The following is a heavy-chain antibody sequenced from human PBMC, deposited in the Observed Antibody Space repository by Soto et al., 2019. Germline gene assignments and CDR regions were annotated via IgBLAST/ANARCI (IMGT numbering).Heavy chain of an antibody. V-gene: IGHV3-53*04. CDR1: GFTVSSNY. CDR2: IYSGGST. J-gene: IGHJ6*03. CDR3: AKVTRLRRYYYYYYMDV. Sequence: GGSLRLSCAASGFTVSSNYMSWVRQAPGKGLEWVSVIYSGGSTYYADSVKGRFTISRNNSKNTRYLQMNSLRAGDTAVYYCAKVTRLRRYYYYYYMDVWGKGTTVTVSS. D-gene: IGHD5-12*01.